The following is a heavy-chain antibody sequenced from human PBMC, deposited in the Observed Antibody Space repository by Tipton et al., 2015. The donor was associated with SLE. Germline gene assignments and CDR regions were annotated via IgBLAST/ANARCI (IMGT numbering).Heavy chain of an antibody. V-gene: IGHV3-48*03. D-gene: IGHD1-26*01. Sequence: GSLRLSCAASGFTFSSYEMNWVRQAPGKGLEWVSYISSSGSTIYYADSVKGRFTISRDNAKNSLYLQMNSLRAEDTAVYYCATSGSYYVNAFDIWGQGKMVTVSS. CDR2: ISSSGSTI. CDR3: ATSGSYYVNAFDI. J-gene: IGHJ3*02. CDR1: GFTFSSYE.